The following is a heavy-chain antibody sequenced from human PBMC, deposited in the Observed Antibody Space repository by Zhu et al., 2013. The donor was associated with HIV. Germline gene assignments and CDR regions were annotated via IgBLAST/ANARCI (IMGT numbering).Heavy chain of an antibody. D-gene: IGHD4-17*01. V-gene: IGHV1-18*01. J-gene: IGHJ1*01. CDR2: ISAYTDNT. Sequence: QVQLVQSGAAVRNFGASVMLSCKASGYTFTSYGISWVRQAPGQGLEWMGWISAYTDNTNYAQKFQDRITMTTDPSTSTAHMELRSLRSDDTAVYYCARDYGTPVVTLEYFEHWGQGTLVTVSS. CDR1: GYTFTSYG. CDR3: ARDYGTPVVTLEYFEH.